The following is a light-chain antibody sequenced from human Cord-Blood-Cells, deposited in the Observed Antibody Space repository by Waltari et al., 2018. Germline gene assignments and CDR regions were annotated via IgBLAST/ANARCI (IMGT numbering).Light chain of an antibody. CDR1: QGISNY. CDR2: AAS. J-gene: IGKJ3*01. V-gene: IGKV1-17*03. CDR3: LQHNSYPFT. Sequence: DIQMSQSPSALPASVGGRVTITCRASQGISNYLAWFQQKPGKASKRLLYAASSLQSGVPSRFSGTGSGTEFTLTISSLQPKDFATYYCLQHNSYPFTFGPGTKVYI.